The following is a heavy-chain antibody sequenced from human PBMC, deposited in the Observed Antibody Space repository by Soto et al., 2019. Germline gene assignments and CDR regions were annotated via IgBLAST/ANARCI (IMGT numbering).Heavy chain of an antibody. CDR3: ARDKITGLFDY. CDR1: GGSISSGSYY. V-gene: IGHV4-61*01. D-gene: IGHD2-8*02. CDR2: INHSGST. Sequence: SETLSLTCTVSGGSISSGSYYWNWIRQPPGKGLEWIGYINHSGSTNYNPSLKSRVTISVDKSKNQFSLKLTSVTAADTAVYYCARDKITGLFDYWGQGTLVTVSS. J-gene: IGHJ4*02.